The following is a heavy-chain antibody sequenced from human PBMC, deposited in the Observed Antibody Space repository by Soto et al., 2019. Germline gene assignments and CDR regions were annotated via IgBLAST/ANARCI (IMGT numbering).Heavy chain of an antibody. D-gene: IGHD3-10*01. V-gene: IGHV3-21*01. CDR1: GFTFSSYI. CDR3: ARDRRVRGGFFDY. J-gene: IGHJ4*02. CDR2: ISSSSSYI. Sequence: EVQLVESGGGLVKPGGSLRLSCAASGFTFSSYIMNWVRQAPGKGLEWVSSISSSSSYIYYADSVKGRFTISRDNAKNSLYLQMNSLRAEDTAVYYCARDRRVRGGFFDYWGQGTLVTVSS.